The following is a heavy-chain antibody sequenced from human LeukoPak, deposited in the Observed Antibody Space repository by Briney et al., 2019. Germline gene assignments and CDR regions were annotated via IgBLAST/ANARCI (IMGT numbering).Heavy chain of an antibody. CDR1: GFTFSSYA. CDR3: AKGRVVVVAATLPYFDY. Sequence: GGSLRLSCAASGFTFSSYAMSWVRQAPGKGLEWVSAISGSGGSTYYADSVKGRFTISRDNSKNTLYLQMNSLRAEDTAVYYCAKGRVVVVAATLPYFDYWGQGTLVTVSS. J-gene: IGHJ4*02. V-gene: IGHV3-23*01. D-gene: IGHD2-15*01. CDR2: ISGSGGST.